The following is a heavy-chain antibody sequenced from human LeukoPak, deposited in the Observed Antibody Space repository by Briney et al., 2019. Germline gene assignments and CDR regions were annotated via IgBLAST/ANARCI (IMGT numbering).Heavy chain of an antibody. CDR3: PRAREITVSGTDYFDY. V-gene: IGHV3-7*01. CDR2: IKHDGSGP. D-gene: IGHD6-19*01. Sequence: PGGSLRLSCAVSGFRFSNYWMTWVRQAPGKGLEWVANIKHDGSGPAYLDSVKEGFTISSENARHLLSLQMSNLTAEDAAVYYCPRAREITVSGTDYFDYWGQGNLVTVSS. CDR1: GFRFSNYW. J-gene: IGHJ4*02.